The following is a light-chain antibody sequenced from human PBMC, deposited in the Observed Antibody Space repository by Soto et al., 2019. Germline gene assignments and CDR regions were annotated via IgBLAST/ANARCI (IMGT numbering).Light chain of an antibody. CDR1: SSDVGGYNY. V-gene: IGLV2-14*01. Sequence: QSVLTQPASVSGSPGQSIIISCTGTSSDVGGYNYVSWYQQHPGKAPKLMIYDVSNRPSGVSNRFSGSKSGNTASLTISGLQAEHEAAYYCSSYTSSSTLVFGGGTQLPVL. J-gene: IGLJ2*01. CDR3: SSYTSSSTLV. CDR2: DVS.